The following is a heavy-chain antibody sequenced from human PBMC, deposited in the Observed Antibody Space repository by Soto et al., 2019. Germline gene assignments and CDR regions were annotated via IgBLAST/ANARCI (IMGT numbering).Heavy chain of an antibody. V-gene: IGHV3-30-3*02. CDR2: ISYDGSNK. CDR3: AKIPPTAVTTSDFDY. Sequence: GGSLRLSCAASGITFSSYAMHWVRQAPGKGLEWVAVISYDGSNKYYADSVKGRFTISRNNSKNTLYLQMNSLRAEDTAVYYCAKIPPTAVTTSDFDYWGQGTLVTVS. CDR1: GITFSSYA. J-gene: IGHJ4*02. D-gene: IGHD4-17*01.